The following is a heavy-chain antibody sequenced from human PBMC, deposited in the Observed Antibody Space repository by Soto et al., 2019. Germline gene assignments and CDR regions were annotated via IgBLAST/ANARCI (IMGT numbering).Heavy chain of an antibody. J-gene: IGHJ4*01. CDR2: IYYSGST. Sequence: QLQLQESGPGLVKPSETLSLTCTVSGGSISSSSYYWGWIRQPPGKGLEWIGSIYYSGSTYYNPSLKSRVTISVDTSKNQFSLKLSSVTAADTAVYYCASLLGIAVAGVDYWGHGTLVTVSA. V-gene: IGHV4-39*01. D-gene: IGHD6-19*01. CDR1: GGSISSSSYY. CDR3: ASLLGIAVAGVDY.